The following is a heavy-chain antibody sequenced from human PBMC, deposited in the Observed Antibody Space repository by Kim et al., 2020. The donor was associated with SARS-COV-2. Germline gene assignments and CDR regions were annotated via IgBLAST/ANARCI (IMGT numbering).Heavy chain of an antibody. V-gene: IGHV4-38-2*02. CDR1: GYSISSGYY. D-gene: IGHD3-3*01. CDR2: IYHSGST. Sequence: SETLSLTCTVSGYSISSGYYWGWIRQPPGKGLEWIGSIYHSGSTYYNPSLKSRVTISVDTSKNQFSLKLSSVTAADTAVYYFASLNYDFWGGSSHWYFDL. J-gene: IGHJ2*01. CDR3: ASLNYDFWGGSSHWYFDL.